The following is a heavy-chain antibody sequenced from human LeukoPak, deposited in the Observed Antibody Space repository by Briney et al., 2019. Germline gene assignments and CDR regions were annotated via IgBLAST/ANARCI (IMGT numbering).Heavy chain of an antibody. CDR1: HESFSEHY. Sequence: SETLSLTCAVSHESFSEHYWNWIRQPPGKGLEWIGEISQSGTTPYNPSLKSRVTISVDTSENQLFLRVTSVTAADTAVYYCARGPTTSGVGTFDYWGQGTLVTVSS. J-gene: IGHJ4*02. CDR2: ISQSGTT. V-gene: IGHV4-34*01. CDR3: ARGPTTSGVGTFDY. D-gene: IGHD3-3*01.